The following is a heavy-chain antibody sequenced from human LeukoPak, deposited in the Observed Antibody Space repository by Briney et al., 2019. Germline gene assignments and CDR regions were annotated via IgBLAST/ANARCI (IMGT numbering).Heavy chain of an antibody. J-gene: IGHJ4*02. V-gene: IGHV3-30*02. CDR1: GFTFSSFG. D-gene: IGHD3-9*01. CDR2: IRFDGHNK. CDR3: ARDRGQLVIPFFFDY. Sequence: GGSLRLSCAASGFTFSSFGMHWVRQAPGKGLEWVAFIRFDGHNKYYADSVKGRFTISRDNSMNTLYLQMNSLRAEDTAVYYCARDRGQLVIPFFFDYWGQGILVTVSS.